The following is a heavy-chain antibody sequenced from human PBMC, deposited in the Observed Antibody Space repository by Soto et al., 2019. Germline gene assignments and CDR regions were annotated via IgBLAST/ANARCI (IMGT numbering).Heavy chain of an antibody. D-gene: IGHD3-10*01. CDR3: AKDPTRNILLWVGELYRGMDV. J-gene: IGHJ6*02. V-gene: IGHV3-30*18. Sequence: QVQLVEAGGGVVQPGRSLRLSCAASGFTFSSNGMHWVRQAPGKGLEWVAVISYDGSSKYYADSVKGRFTISRDNSNETVYLQMSSLRAEDTAVYYCAKDPTRNILLWVGELYRGMDVWGQGTTVTVSS. CDR2: ISYDGSSK. CDR1: GFTFSSNG.